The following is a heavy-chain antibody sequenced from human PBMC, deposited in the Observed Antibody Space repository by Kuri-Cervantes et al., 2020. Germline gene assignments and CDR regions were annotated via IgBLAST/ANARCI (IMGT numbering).Heavy chain of an antibody. J-gene: IGHJ6*03. V-gene: IGHV3-23*01. CDR3: ARGEEYMDV. CDR2: ISGSGDST. Sequence: EALSLTCAASGFSFSSYAMSWVRQAPGKGLEWVSAISGSGDSTYYADSVKGRFTISRDNAKNSLYLQMNSLRAEDTAVYYCARGEEYMDVWGKGTTVTVSS. CDR1: GFSFSSYA. D-gene: IGHD1-26*01.